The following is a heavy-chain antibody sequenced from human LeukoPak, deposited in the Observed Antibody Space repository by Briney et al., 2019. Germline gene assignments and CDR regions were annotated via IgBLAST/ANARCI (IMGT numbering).Heavy chain of an antibody. D-gene: IGHD6-19*01. CDR2: INHSGST. V-gene: IGHV4-34*01. CDR1: GGSFSGYY. Sequence: SETLSLTCAVYGGSFSGYYWSWIRQPPGKGLEWIGEINHSGSTNYNPSLKSRVTISVDTSKNQFSLKLSSVTAADTAVYYCARGGGSGWYIDYWGQGTLVAVSS. CDR3: ARGGGSGWYIDY. J-gene: IGHJ4*02.